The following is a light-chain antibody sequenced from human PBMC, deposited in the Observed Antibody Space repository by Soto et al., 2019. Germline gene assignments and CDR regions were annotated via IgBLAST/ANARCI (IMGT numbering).Light chain of an antibody. CDR3: KQYSSSPWT. Sequence: EIVLTQSPGTLSLSPGERATLSCRASQSVSSSYLAWYQQKPGQAPRPLIYGASSRAIGIPDRFSGSGSGTDFTLTISRLEPEDFAVYYCKQYSSSPWTFGQGTKVEIK. CDR2: GAS. V-gene: IGKV3-20*01. CDR1: QSVSSSY. J-gene: IGKJ1*01.